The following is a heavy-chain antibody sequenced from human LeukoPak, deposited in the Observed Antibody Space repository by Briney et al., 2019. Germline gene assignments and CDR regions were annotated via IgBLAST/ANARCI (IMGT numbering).Heavy chain of an antibody. CDR3: ARDSTG. V-gene: IGHV4-39*07. J-gene: IGHJ4*02. Sequence: WVRQAPGKGLEWIGSIYYSGSTYYNPSLKSRVTISVDTSKNQFSLKLSSVTAADTAVYYCARDSTGWGQGTLVTVSS. CDR2: IYYSGST.